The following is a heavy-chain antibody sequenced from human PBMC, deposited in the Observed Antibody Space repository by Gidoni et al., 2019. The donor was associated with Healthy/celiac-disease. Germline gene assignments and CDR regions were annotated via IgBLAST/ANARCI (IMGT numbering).Heavy chain of an antibody. CDR3: AKDYYYGSGSYYYGMDV. D-gene: IGHD3-10*01. CDR2: ISYDGSNK. CDR1: GFTFSSYG. V-gene: IGHV3-30*18. Sequence: VVQPGRSLRLSCAASGFTFSSYGMHWVRQAPGKGLEWVAVISYDGSNKYYADSVKGRFTISRDNSKNTLYLQMTSLRAEDTAVYYCAKDYYYGSGSYYYGMDVWGQGTTVTVSS. J-gene: IGHJ6*02.